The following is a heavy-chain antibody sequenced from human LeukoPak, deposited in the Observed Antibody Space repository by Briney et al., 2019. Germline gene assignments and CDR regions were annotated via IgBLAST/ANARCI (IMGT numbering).Heavy chain of an antibody. CDR2: MNPNSGNT. D-gene: IGHD3-9*01. Sequence: ASVKVSCKTSGYTFISHDINWVRQATGQGLEWMGWMNPNSGNTGYAQKFQGRVTMTRNTSISTAYMELSSLRSEDTAVYYCARNYWYFGNYGTFDIWGQGTMVTVSS. CDR1: GYTFISHD. J-gene: IGHJ3*02. V-gene: IGHV1-8*01. CDR3: ARNYWYFGNYGTFDI.